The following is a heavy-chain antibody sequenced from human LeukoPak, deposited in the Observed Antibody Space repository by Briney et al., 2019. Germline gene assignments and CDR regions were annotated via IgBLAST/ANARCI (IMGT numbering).Heavy chain of an antibody. CDR2: LYYGVNT. J-gene: IGHJ6*03. V-gene: IGHV4-39*01. Sequence: PSETLSLTCTVSGDSVTTTNFYWGWIRQAPGKGLEWIGSLYYGVNTYYKPSLKSRVTISVDTSLNQFSLILTSVTAADTGVYYCARLRVQQLASSCYMDVWGKGTTVTVSS. CDR1: GDSVTTTNFY. D-gene: IGHD6-13*01. CDR3: ARLRVQQLASSCYMDV.